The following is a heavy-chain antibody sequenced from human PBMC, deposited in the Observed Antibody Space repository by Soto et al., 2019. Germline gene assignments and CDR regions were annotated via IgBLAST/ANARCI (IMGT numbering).Heavy chain of an antibody. CDR1: GYTFTAYY. V-gene: IGHV1-2*04. J-gene: IGHJ6*02. Sequence: ASVKVSCKASGYTFTAYYIHWVRQAPGQGLEWMGWINPNSGDTNSAQKFQGWVTMTRDTSISTAYVELSRLKSDDTAVYYCARTEGYFHGLDVWGLGXTVTVYS. CDR2: INPNSGDT. CDR3: ARTEGYFHGLDV.